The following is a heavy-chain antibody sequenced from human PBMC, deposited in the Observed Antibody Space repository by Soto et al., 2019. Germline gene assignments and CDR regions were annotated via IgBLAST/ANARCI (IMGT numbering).Heavy chain of an antibody. D-gene: IGHD3-10*01. J-gene: IGHJ6*02. CDR2: IYPSDPDT. Sequence: GASMNTSCQAAGYTFTISLIGWVRQMPGRGLEWMGIIYPSDPDTRYSPTIQGQVSISADQTINTAFLQWDSLKDSDTTIYICARPAKTGADHIDVWGQGTPVTVSS. CDR3: ARPAKTGADHIDV. CDR1: GYTFTISL. V-gene: IGHV5-51*01.